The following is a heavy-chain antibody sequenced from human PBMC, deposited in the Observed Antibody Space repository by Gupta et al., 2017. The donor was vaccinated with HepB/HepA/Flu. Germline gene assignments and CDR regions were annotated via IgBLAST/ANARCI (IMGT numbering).Heavy chain of an antibody. CDR1: EYTFTNYD. D-gene: IGHD3-22*01. Sequence: QVHLVQSGAEVKKPGASVRVSCKASEYTFTNYDINWVRQATGHGLEWMGWMNPNSGDTGYEKKFQGRVTITRQTSMTTVYMELSSLRSEETAVDYCARVVRSDTDYYYYYMDVGGKGTTVTVSS. J-gene: IGHJ6*03. CDR2: MNPNSGDT. V-gene: IGHV1-8*03. CDR3: ARVVRSDTDYYYYYMDV.